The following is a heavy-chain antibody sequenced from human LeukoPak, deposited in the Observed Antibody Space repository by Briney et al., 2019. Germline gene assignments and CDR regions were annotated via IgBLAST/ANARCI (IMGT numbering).Heavy chain of an antibody. D-gene: IGHD5-18*01. CDR3: AREDSYGRFDY. J-gene: IGHJ4*02. Sequence: NPSETLSLTCTVSGGSISSFYWSWIRQPPGKGLEWIGYIYYSGSTSYNPSLKSRVTISVDTSKNQFSLKLSSVTAAVTAVYYCAREDSYGRFDYWGQGTLVTVSS. CDR1: GGSISSFY. V-gene: IGHV4-59*01. CDR2: IYYSGST.